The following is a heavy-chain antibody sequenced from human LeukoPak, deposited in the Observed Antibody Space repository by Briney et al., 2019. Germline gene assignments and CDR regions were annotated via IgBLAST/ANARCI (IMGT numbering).Heavy chain of an antibody. V-gene: IGHV3-49*04. J-gene: IGHJ4*02. D-gene: IGHD6-13*01. CDR2: IRSKAYGGTT. CDR3: TRDGGDSSSWFPFDS. CDR1: GFTFSSYG. Sequence: GGTLRLSCAASGFTFSSYGMSWVRQAPGKGLEWVGFIRSKAYGGTTEYAASVKGRFTISRDDSKSIAYLQMNSLKTEDTAVYYCTRDGGDSSSWFPFDSWGQGTLVTVSS.